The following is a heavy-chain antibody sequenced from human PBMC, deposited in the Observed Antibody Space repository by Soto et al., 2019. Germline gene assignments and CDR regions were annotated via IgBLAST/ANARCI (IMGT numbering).Heavy chain of an antibody. CDR1: GGSVSSGSYY. Sequence: SETLSLTCTVSGGSVSSGSYYWSWIRQPPGKGLEWIGYIYYSGSTNYNPSLKSRVTISVDTSKNQLSLKLSSVTAADTAVYYCARDLGMVRGGLWFDPWGQGTLVTVSS. D-gene: IGHD3-10*01. J-gene: IGHJ5*02. CDR3: ARDLGMVRGGLWFDP. V-gene: IGHV4-61*01. CDR2: IYYSGST.